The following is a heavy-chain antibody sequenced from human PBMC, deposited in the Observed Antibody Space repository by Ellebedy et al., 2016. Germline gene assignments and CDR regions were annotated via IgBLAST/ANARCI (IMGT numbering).Heavy chain of an antibody. Sequence: SVKVSCXASGGTFSSYAISWVRQAPGQGLEWMGGIIPIFGTANYAQKFQGRVTITADESTSTAYMELSSLRSEDTAVYYCARGGEMATILYFDYWGQGTLVTVSS. D-gene: IGHD5-24*01. CDR3: ARGGEMATILYFDY. J-gene: IGHJ4*02. V-gene: IGHV1-69*13. CDR1: GGTFSSYA. CDR2: IIPIFGTA.